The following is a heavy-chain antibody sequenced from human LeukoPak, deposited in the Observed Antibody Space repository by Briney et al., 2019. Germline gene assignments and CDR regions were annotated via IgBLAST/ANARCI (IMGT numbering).Heavy chain of an antibody. CDR1: GFSFNTYA. Sequence: GGSLRLSCAASGFSFNTYAMSWGRQAPGKGLEWVSGISYNGGHTYYADSVKGRFTISRDNSRNTLYLQMNSLRVDDTAVYYCAKDRVKVAYWGQGTLVTVSS. CDR3: AKDRVKVAY. D-gene: IGHD2-15*01. CDR2: ISYNGGHT. J-gene: IGHJ4*02. V-gene: IGHV3-23*01.